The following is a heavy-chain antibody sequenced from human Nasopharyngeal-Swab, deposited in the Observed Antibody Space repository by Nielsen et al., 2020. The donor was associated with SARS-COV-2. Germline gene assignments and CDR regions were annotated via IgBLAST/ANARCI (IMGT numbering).Heavy chain of an antibody. D-gene: IGHD2-15*01. V-gene: IGHV3-66*01. CDR2: IYSGGST. CDR1: GFTVSSNY. J-gene: IGHJ6*03. Sequence: GESLKISCAASGFTVSSNYMSWVRQAPGKGLEWVSVIYSGGSTYYADSVKGRFTISRDNAKNTLYLQMNSLRAEDTAVYYCTRDGGYYYMDVWGKGTTVTVSS. CDR3: TRDGGYYYMDV.